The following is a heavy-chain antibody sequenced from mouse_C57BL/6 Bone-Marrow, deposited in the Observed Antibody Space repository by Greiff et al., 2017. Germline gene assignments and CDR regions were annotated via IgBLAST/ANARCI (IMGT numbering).Heavy chain of an antibody. CDR3: ARWLLRAMDY. J-gene: IGHJ4*01. V-gene: IGHV5-15*01. Sequence: VQLKESGGGLVQPGGSLKLSCAASGFTFSDYGMAWVRQAPRKGPEWVAFISNLAYSIYYADTVTGRFTISRENAKNTLYLDMSSLRSEDTAMYYCARWLLRAMDYWGQGTSVTVSS. CDR2: ISNLAYSI. CDR1: GFTFSDYG. D-gene: IGHD2-3*01.